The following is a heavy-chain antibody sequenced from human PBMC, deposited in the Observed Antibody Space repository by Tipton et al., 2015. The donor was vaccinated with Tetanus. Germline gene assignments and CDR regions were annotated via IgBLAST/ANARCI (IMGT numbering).Heavy chain of an antibody. CDR1: GGSFSGYY. V-gene: IGHV4-34*01. J-gene: IGHJ6*02. CDR3: AGGHSSSWGPYYYYYGMDV. Sequence: TLSLTCAVYGGSFSGYYWSWIRQPPGKGLEWIGEINHSGSTNHNPSLKSRVTISVDTSKNQFSLKLSSVTAADTAVYYCAGGHSSSWGPYYYYYGMDVWGQGTTVTVSS. D-gene: IGHD6-13*01. CDR2: INHSGST.